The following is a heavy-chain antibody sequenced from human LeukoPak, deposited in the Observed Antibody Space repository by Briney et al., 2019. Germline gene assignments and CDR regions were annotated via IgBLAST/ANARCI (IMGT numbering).Heavy chain of an antibody. D-gene: IGHD3-16*02. V-gene: IGHV3-21*01. CDR3: ARDMITFGGVIVISIPFDY. CDR2: ISSSSSYI. CDR1: GFTFSSYS. J-gene: IGHJ4*02. Sequence: GGPLRLSCAASGFTFSSYSMNWVRQAPGKGLEWVSSISSSSSYIYYADSVKGRFTVSRDNAKNSLYLQMNSLRAEDTAVYYCARDMITFGGVIVISIPFDYWGQGTLVTVSS.